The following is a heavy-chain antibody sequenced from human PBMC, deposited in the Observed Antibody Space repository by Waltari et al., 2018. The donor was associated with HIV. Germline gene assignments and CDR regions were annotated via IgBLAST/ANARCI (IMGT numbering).Heavy chain of an antibody. CDR1: VFTLSIYG. CDR2: IWYDGSKK. V-gene: IGHV3-33*01. J-gene: IGHJ4*02. Sequence: QVHLVESGGGVFQPGRSLRLSCATYVFTLSIYGMHWVRQAPGKGLEWVTVIWYDGSKKYYADSVKGRFTISRDNSKNTLYLQMNSLRIEDTAVYYCARKYSSSWGAPFDYWGQGTLVTVSS. D-gene: IGHD6-13*01. CDR3: ARKYSSSWGAPFDY.